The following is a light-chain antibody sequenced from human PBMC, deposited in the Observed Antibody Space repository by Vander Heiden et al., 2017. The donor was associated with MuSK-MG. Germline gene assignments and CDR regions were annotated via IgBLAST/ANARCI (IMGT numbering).Light chain of an antibody. CDR1: QSISSY. V-gene: IGKV1-39*01. CDR3: QQSYSTLYT. CDR2: AAS. J-gene: IGKJ3*01. Sequence: DLLITPSPSSLSASVGDRVTITCRASQSISSYLNWYQQKPGKAPKLLIYAASSLQSGVPSRFSGSGSGTDFTLTISSLQPEDFATYYCQQSYSTLYTFGHGTKVEIK.